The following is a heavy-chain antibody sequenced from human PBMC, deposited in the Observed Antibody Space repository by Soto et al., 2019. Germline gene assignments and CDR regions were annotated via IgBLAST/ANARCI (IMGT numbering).Heavy chain of an antibody. J-gene: IGHJ6*02. D-gene: IGHD3-3*01. V-gene: IGHV1-69*01. CDR2: IIPIFGTA. CDR3: ARVYYEDGDGLMDG. CDR1: GGTFSSHA. Sequence: QVQLVQSGAEVKKPGSSVKVSCKASGGTFSSHAISWVRQAPGQGLEWMGGIIPIFGTANYAQKFQGRVTITADESTSTAYMELSSLRSEETAVYYCARVYYEDGDGLMDGWGQGTTVTVSS.